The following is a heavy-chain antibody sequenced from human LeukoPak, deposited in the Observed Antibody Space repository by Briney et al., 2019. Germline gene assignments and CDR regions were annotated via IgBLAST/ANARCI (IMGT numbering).Heavy chain of an antibody. V-gene: IGHV2-5*02. J-gene: IGHJ4*02. CDR3: AHRRGWGYYFDY. D-gene: IGHD3-16*01. CDR1: GFSLSTSEVG. Sequence: SGPTLVNPTQTLTLTCTFSGFSLSTSEVGVGWIRQPPGKALEWLALIYWDDDKHYRPSLKSRLTITKDTSKSQVVLTMTNMDPVDTATYYCAHRRGWGYYFDYWGQGTLVTVSS. CDR2: IYWDDDK.